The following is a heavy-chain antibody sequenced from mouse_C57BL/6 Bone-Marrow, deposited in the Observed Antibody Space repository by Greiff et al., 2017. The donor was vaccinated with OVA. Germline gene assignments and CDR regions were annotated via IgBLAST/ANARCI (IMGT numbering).Heavy chain of an antibody. J-gene: IGHJ3*01. CDR2: INPYNGGT. D-gene: IGHD1-1*01. Sequence: VQLQQSGPVLVKPGASVKMSCKASGYTFTDYYMNWVKQSHGKSLEWIGVINPYNGGTSYNQKFKGKATLTVDKSSSTAYMGLNSLTSEDTAVYYCARSGYYGPWFAYWGQGTLVTVSA. CDR1: GYTFTDYY. CDR3: ARSGYYGPWFAY. V-gene: IGHV1-19*01.